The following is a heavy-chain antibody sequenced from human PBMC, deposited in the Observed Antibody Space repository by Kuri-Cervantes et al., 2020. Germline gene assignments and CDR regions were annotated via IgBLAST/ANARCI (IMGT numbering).Heavy chain of an antibody. CDR1: GYTFTSYA. Sequence: ASVKVSCKASGYTFTSYAMHWVRQAPGQRLEWMGWINAGNGNTKYSQKFQGRVTITRDTSASTAYMELSSLRSEDTAVYYCARDLRGEAARLDYWGQGTLVTVSS. D-gene: IGHD6-6*01. CDR3: ARDLRGEAARLDY. J-gene: IGHJ4*02. V-gene: IGHV1-3*01. CDR2: INAGNGNT.